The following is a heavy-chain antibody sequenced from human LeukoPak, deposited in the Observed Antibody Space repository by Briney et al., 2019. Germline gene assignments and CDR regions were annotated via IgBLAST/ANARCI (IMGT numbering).Heavy chain of an antibody. J-gene: IGHJ5*02. CDR1: GYTFTSYG. CDR2: ISAYNGNT. V-gene: IGHV1-18*01. D-gene: IGHD6-13*01. Sequence: ASVKVSCMASGYTFTSYGISWVRQAPGQGLEWIGWISAYNGNTNYPQKLQGRVTMTTDTSTNTDYMEPRRLRSDDTAVYYFPRLAGTAAAGPEDWFDPWGQGTLVTVSS. CDR3: PRLAGTAAAGPEDWFDP.